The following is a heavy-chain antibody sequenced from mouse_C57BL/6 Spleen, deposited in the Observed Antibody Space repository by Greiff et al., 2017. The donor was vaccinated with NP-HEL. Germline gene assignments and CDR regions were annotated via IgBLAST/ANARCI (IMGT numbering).Heavy chain of an antibody. CDR3: ARDLRGIYYYAMDY. J-gene: IGHJ4*01. CDR1: GYTFTSYW. Sequence: QVQLQQPGAELVRPGSSVKLSCKASGYTFTSYWMHWVKQRPIQGLEWIGNIDPSDSETHYNQKFKDKATLTVDKSSSTAYMQLSSLTSEDSAVYYCARDLRGIYYYAMDYWGQGTSVTVSS. V-gene: IGHV1-52*01. CDR2: IDPSDSET.